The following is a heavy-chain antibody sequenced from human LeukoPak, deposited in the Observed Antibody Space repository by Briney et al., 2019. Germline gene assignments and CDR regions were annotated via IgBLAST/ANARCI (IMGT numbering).Heavy chain of an antibody. CDR2: ISSSSSYI. CDR1: GFTFSSYS. J-gene: IGHJ3*02. Sequence: GGSLRLSCAASGFTFSSYSMNWVRQAPGKGLEWVSSISSSSSYIYYADSVKRRFTISRDNAKNSLYLQMNSLRAEHTAVYYCARGAYGSGSLVAFDIWGQGTMVTVSS. D-gene: IGHD3-10*01. V-gene: IGHV3-21*01. CDR3: ARGAYGSGSLVAFDI.